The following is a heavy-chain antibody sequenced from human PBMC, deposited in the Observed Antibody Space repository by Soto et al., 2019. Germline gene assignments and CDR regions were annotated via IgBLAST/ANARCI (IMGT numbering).Heavy chain of an antibody. CDR2: LSYDGSNK. D-gene: IGHD3-22*01. V-gene: IGHV3-30*18. J-gene: IGHJ6*02. Sequence: QVQLVESGGGVVQPGRSLRLSCAASAFTFSSYGMHWVRQAPGKGLEWVAVLSYDGSNKYYADSVKGRFTISRDNSKNTLYLQMNRLRAEDTAVYYCAKDEGDSSSYYDDYYYAMDVWGQGTTVTVSS. CDR1: AFTFSSYG. CDR3: AKDEGDSSSYYDDYYYAMDV.